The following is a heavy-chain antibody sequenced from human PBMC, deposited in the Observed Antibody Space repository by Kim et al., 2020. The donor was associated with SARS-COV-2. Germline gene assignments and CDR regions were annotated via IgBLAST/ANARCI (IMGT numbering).Heavy chain of an antibody. D-gene: IGHD1-26*01. Sequence: NPSLKSRITISIDTSRNQFSMKLNSLTAADTAVYYCARGGNSHASWRYYIDYWGQGALVTVSS. J-gene: IGHJ4*02. CDR3: ARGGNSHASWRYYIDY. V-gene: IGHV4-59*09.